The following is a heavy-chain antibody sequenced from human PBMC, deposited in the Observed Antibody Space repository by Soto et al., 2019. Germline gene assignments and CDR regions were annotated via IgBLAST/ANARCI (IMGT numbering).Heavy chain of an antibody. CDR2: IYHSGST. Sequence: PSETLSLTCAVSGGSISSSNWWSWVRQPPGKGLEWIGEIYHSGSTNYNPSLKSRVTISVDTSKNQFSLKLSSVIAADTAVYYWSRLPGHCTSTSCNGYYVMDVWGQGTTVTVSS. J-gene: IGHJ6*02. CDR3: SRLPGHCTSTSCNGYYVMDV. CDR1: GGSISSSNW. D-gene: IGHD2-2*01. V-gene: IGHV4-4*02.